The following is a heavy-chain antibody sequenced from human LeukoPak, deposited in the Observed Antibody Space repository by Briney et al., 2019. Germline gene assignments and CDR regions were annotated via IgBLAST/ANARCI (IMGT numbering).Heavy chain of an antibody. CDR3: ARVGYCSGWYFDY. CDR2: ISTFISTI. V-gene: IGHV3-48*02. D-gene: IGHD6-19*01. J-gene: IGHJ4*02. Sequence: PGRSLSLSCAASGFTFSTYSMDWVRQAPGKGLGWVSYISTFISTIYYTDSVKGRFTISRDNAKNSLYLQMNSLRDEDTAVYYCARVGYCSGWYFDYWGQGTLVSVSS. CDR1: GFTFSTYS.